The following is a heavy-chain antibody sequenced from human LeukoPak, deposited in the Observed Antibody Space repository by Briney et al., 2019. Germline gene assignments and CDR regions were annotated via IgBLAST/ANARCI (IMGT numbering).Heavy chain of an antibody. Sequence: GGSLRLSCAASGFTFSNYWMHWVRQAPGKGLEWVSSISSSGDYLDYADSVKGRFTISRDNAKNSLYLQMNSLRAEDTAVYYCARVRLDYDFWSGSSLDYWGQGTLVTVSS. V-gene: IGHV3-21*01. CDR2: ISSSGDYL. CDR1: GFTFSNYW. J-gene: IGHJ4*02. CDR3: ARVRLDYDFWSGSSLDY. D-gene: IGHD3-3*01.